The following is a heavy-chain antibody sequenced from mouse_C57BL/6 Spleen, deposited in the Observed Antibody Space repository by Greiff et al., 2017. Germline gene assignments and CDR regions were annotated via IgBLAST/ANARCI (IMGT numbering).Heavy chain of an antibody. CDR3: ARSSYYDCDAWYFDV. Sequence: QVQLQQSGPELVKPGASVKISCKASGYAFSSSWMNWVKQRPGKGLEWIGRIYPGDGDTNYNGKFKGKATLTADKSSSTAYMQLSSLTSEDSAVYFCARSSYYDCDAWYFDVWGTGTTVTVSS. CDR2: IYPGDGDT. D-gene: IGHD2-4*01. CDR1: GYAFSSSW. V-gene: IGHV1-82*01. J-gene: IGHJ1*03.